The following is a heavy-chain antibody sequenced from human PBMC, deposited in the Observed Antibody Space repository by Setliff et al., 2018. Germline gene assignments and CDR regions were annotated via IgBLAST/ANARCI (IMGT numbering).Heavy chain of an antibody. Sequence: GASVKVSCKASGYNFITFGISWVRQAPGQGLEWMGWISHYNEKTNYAEKFQGRVTMTTDTSTTTVYMEVASLRSDDTAVYYCVRGPGPSVVVAMPFDRWGQGTLVTVSS. CDR1: GYNFITFG. D-gene: IGHD5-12*01. V-gene: IGHV1-18*01. J-gene: IGHJ4*02. CDR2: ISHYNEKT. CDR3: VRGPGPSVVVAMPFDR.